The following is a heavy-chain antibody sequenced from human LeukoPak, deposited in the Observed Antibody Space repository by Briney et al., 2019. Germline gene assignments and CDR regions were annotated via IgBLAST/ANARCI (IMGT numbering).Heavy chain of an antibody. CDR1: GFTFSSYA. V-gene: IGHV3-23*01. J-gene: IGHJ4*02. CDR3: AKGGSSSALRSFDY. Sequence: GGSLRLSCAASGFTFSSYAMSWVRQAPGKGLEWVSAISGSGGSTYYAASVKGRFTISRDNSKNTLYMQMNSLRAEDTAVYYCAKGGSSSALRSFDYWGQGTLVTVPS. CDR2: ISGSGGST. D-gene: IGHD6-6*01.